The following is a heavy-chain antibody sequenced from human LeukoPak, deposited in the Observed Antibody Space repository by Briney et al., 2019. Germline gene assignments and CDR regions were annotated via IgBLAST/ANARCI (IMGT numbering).Heavy chain of an antibody. CDR3: ARGGGYASPIGY. Sequence: SETLSLTCTLSGGSISTYYWGWIRQPPGKGLEWIGYIYHSGSTNYNPSLKSRVTISVDTSKNQFSLKLSSVTAADTAVYYYARGGGYASPIGYWGQGALVTVSS. J-gene: IGHJ4*02. CDR2: IYHSGST. CDR1: GGSISTYY. D-gene: IGHD5-12*01. V-gene: IGHV4-59*01.